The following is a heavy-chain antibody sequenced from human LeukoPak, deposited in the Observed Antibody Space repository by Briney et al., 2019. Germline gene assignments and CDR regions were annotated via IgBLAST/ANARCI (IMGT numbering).Heavy chain of an antibody. CDR2: IYYSGST. CDR1: GGSISSYY. J-gene: IGHJ5*02. CDR3: AIERYNWFDP. V-gene: IGHV4-59*08. Sequence: TSETLSLTCTVSGGSISSYYWSWIRQPPRKGLEWIGYIYYSGSTNYNPSLKSRVTISVDTSKNQFSLKLSSVTAADTAVYYCAIERYNWFDPWGQGTLVTVSS.